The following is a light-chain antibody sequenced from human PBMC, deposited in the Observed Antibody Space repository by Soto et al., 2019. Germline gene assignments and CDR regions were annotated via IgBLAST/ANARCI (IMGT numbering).Light chain of an antibody. CDR1: SSNIGSGYD. CDR2: GNT. V-gene: IGLV1-40*01. CDR3: HSYASSLSDWV. Sequence: QSVLTQPPSVSGAPGQRVTISCTGSSSNIGSGYDVHWYQQLPGTAPKLLIYGNTNRPSGVPDRFSGSKSGTSASLAITGLHADDEADYYCHSYASSLSDWVFGGGTKLTVL. J-gene: IGLJ3*02.